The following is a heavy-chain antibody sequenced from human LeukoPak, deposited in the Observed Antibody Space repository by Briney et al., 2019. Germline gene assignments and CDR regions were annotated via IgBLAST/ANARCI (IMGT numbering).Heavy chain of an antibody. J-gene: IGHJ6*03. D-gene: IGHD3-3*01. CDR1: GVTISSHY. Sequence: PSETLSLTCTVSGVTISSHYWSWIRQPPGKGLEWIGDIYYSGSTNYNPCLKSRVTISVDTSKNQFSLKLSSVTAADTAVYYCARDHNFWSGDTSSNYYYMDVWGKGTTVTVSS. CDR3: ARDHNFWSGDTSSNYYYMDV. CDR2: IYYSGST. V-gene: IGHV4-59*11.